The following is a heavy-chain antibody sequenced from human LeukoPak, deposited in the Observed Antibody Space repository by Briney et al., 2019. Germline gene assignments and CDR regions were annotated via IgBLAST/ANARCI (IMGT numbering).Heavy chain of an antibody. Sequence: KSSETLSLTCTVSGGSISSGSYYWSWIRQPAGKGLEWIGRIYTSGSTNYNPSLKSRVTISVDTSKNQFSLKLSSVTAADTAVYYCARVQLFFGVGDAFDIWGQGTMVTVSS. V-gene: IGHV4-61*02. CDR3: ARVQLFFGVGDAFDI. J-gene: IGHJ3*02. CDR1: GGSISSGSYY. D-gene: IGHD2-2*01. CDR2: IYTSGST.